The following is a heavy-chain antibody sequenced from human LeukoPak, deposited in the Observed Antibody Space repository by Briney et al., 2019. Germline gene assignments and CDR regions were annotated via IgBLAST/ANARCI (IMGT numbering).Heavy chain of an antibody. V-gene: IGHV3-74*01. CDR3: ARDLSFSPDH. J-gene: IGHJ4*02. CDR1: GFTLSSSW. Sequence: PGGSLRLSCVGSGFTLSSSWMHWVRQAPGKGPVWVAHVSPDGNLANYADSVKGRFIISRDNAKNTLFLQMNSLRVEDTAVYYCARDLSFSPDHWGQGTLVTVSS. CDR2: VSPDGNLA.